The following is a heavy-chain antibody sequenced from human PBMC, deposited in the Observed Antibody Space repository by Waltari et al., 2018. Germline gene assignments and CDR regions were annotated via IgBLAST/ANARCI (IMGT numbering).Heavy chain of an antibody. D-gene: IGHD6-13*01. J-gene: IGHJ4*02. V-gene: IGHV1-69-2*01. CDR1: GYTFPDYY. CDR2: VDPEDGET. Sequence: VQLVQSGAEVKKPGSSVKLSCTASGYTFPDYYMHWVQQAPGKGLEWMGRVDPEDGETIYAEKVQGRVTITADTSTDTAYMELSSLRSEDTAVYYCATVGQQLVLYYWGQGTLVTVSS. CDR3: ATVGQQLVLYY.